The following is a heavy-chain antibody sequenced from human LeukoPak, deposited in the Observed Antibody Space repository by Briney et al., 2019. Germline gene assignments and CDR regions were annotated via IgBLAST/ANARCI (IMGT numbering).Heavy chain of an antibody. CDR1: GFTFNTYP. V-gene: IGHV3-30*03. Sequence: GGSLRLSCAASGFTFNTYPMHWVRQAPGKGLEWVAMMSHDESYMHYADSVKGRFSISRDTPKNTLYLQMDGLRTEDTAIYYCARAMWPAGRWETFDNWGQRTLVTVSS. CDR3: ARAMWPAGRWETFDN. CDR2: MSHDESYM. J-gene: IGHJ4*02. D-gene: IGHD1-26*01.